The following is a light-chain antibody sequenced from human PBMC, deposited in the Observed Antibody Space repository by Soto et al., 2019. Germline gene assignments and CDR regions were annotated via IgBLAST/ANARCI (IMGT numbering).Light chain of an antibody. CDR2: GNS. Sequence: QSVLTQPPSVSGAPGQRVTISCTGSSSNIGAGYDVHWYQQLPGTAPKLLIYGNSNRPSGVPDRFSGSKSGTSASLAITGLQAEDEADYHCQSYDSSLSGFVFGTGTKVPS. J-gene: IGLJ1*01. CDR1: SSNIGAGYD. CDR3: QSYDSSLSGFV. V-gene: IGLV1-40*01.